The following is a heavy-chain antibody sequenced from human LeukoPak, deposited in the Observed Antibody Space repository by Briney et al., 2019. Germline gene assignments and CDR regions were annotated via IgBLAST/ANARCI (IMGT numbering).Heavy chain of an antibody. V-gene: IGHV1-2*02. CDR2: INPNSGGT. J-gene: IGHJ5*02. CDR1: GYTFTGYY. Sequence: VASVKVSCKASGYTFTGYYMHWVRQAPGQGREWVGWINPNSGGTNYAQKFQGRVTMTRDTSISTAYMELTRLRSDDTAVYYCARGGSSGWFSNWFDPWGQGTLVTVSS. D-gene: IGHD6-19*01. CDR3: ARGGSSGWFSNWFDP.